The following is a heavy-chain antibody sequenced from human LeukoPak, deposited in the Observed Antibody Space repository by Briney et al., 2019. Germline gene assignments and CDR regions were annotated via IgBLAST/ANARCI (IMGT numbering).Heavy chain of an antibody. J-gene: IGHJ6*03. V-gene: IGHV1-2*02. CDR1: GYTFTGYY. CDR2: INPNSGGT. D-gene: IGHD6-13*01. CDR3: AREWSIYSSWRYYYYYYMDV. Sequence: ASVKVSCKASGYTFTGYYMHWVRQAPGQGLEWMGWINPNSGGTNYAQKFQGRVTMTRDTSISTAYMELSRLRSDDTAVYYCAREWSIYSSWRYYYYYYMDVWGKGTTVTVSS.